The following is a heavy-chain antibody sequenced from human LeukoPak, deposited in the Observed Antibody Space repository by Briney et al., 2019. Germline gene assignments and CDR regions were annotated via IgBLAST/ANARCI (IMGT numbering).Heavy chain of an antibody. D-gene: IGHD3-3*01. J-gene: IGHJ5*02. CDR2: IKQDGSEK. V-gene: IGHV3-7*01. CDR3: AREPYDFWSGYPQNWFDP. CDR1: GFTFSSYW. Sequence: GGSLRLSCAASGFTFSSYWMSWVRQAPGKGLEWVANIKQDGSEKYYVDSVKGRFTISRDNAKNSLYLQMNSLRAEDTAVYYCAREPYDFWSGYPQNWFDPWGQGTLVTVSS.